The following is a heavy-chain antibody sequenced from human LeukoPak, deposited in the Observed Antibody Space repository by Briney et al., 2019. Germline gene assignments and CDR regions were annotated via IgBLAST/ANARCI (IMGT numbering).Heavy chain of an antibody. J-gene: IGHJ4*02. V-gene: IGHV3-74*01. Sequence: PGGSLRLSCAASRFTFSSYWMHWVRQAPGKGLVWVSRINSDGSSTSYADSVRGRFSISRDNSKNTLYLQMNSLRAEDTAVYYCAKDMGSGWPGFDYWGQGTLVTVSS. D-gene: IGHD6-19*01. CDR1: RFTFSSYW. CDR3: AKDMGSGWPGFDY. CDR2: INSDGSST.